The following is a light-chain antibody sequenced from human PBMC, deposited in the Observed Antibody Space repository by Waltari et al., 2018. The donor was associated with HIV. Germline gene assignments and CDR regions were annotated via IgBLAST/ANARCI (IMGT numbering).Light chain of an antibody. CDR2: EVS. Sequence: QSALTQPASVSGSPGQSITISCTGTSSDVGGYNYVSWYQQHPGKAPKLMIYEVSNRPSGVSNRVSGAKSGNTASLTISGLHAEDEADYYCSSYTSSSTWVFGGGTKLTVL. CDR1: SSDVGGYNY. J-gene: IGLJ3*02. V-gene: IGLV2-14*01. CDR3: SSYTSSSTWV.